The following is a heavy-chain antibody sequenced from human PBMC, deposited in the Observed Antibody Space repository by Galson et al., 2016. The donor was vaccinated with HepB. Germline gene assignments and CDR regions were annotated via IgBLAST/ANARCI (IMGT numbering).Heavy chain of an antibody. Sequence: SLRLSCAASGFTFIIYYMHWARRAPGRGLEFVSAISSDGGTTYCAASVRGRFTISRDNSKKTLYLQMSSLRPEDTAVYYCVKDRSIRVAYYFDSWGQGTLVTVSS. CDR3: VKDRSIRVAYYFDS. V-gene: IGHV3-64D*06. D-gene: IGHD5-12*01. CDR1: GFTFIIYY. CDR2: ISSDGGTT. J-gene: IGHJ4*02.